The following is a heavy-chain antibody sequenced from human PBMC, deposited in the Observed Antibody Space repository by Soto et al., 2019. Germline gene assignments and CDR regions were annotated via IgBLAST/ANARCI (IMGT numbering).Heavy chain of an antibody. CDR1: GFTFSDHY. V-gene: IGHV3-72*01. Sequence: EVQLVESGGGWVQPGGSLRLSCAASGFTFSDHYMDWVRQAPGKGLEWVGLTRNKGNTYTTEYAASVKGRFTISRDDSKNSLYLQMNSLKTEDTAVYYCARRPFSDWGLDYWGQGTLVTVSS. CDR3: ARRPFSDWGLDY. CDR2: TRNKGNTYTT. D-gene: IGHD7-27*01. J-gene: IGHJ4*02.